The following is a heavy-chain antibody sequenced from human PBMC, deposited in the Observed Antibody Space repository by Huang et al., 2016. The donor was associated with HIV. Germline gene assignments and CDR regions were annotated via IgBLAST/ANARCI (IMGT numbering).Heavy chain of an antibody. V-gene: IGHV1-69*13. CDR3: ARARGYYDSSVSYYFDY. J-gene: IGHJ4*02. CDR1: GGTFSSYA. D-gene: IGHD3-22*01. Sequence: QVQLVQSGAEVKKPGSSVKVSCKASGGTFSSYAISWVRQAPGQGLEWRGGSIPIFGTANYAQKFQGRVTITADESTSTAYMELSSLRSEDTAVYYCARARGYYDSSVSYYFDYWGQGTLVTVSS. CDR2: SIPIFGTA.